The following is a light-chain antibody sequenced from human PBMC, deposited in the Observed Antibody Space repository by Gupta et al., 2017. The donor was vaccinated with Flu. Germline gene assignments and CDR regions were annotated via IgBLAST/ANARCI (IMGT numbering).Light chain of an antibody. V-gene: IGKV3-20*01. Sequence: GTLSLSPGERATLSCTASQSVSSSYLAWYQQKPGQAPRLLIFGASVRATGIADRFSGSGSGTDFTLTISSLEPEDIAVYYCQQYGGSQGTFG. CDR1: QSVSSSY. J-gene: IGKJ1*01. CDR2: GAS. CDR3: QQYGGSQGT.